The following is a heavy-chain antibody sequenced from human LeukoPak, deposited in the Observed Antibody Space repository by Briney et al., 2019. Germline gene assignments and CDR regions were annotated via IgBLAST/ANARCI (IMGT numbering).Heavy chain of an antibody. CDR2: ISSSGSTI. Sequence: GGSLRLSCAASGFTFSDYYMSWIRQAPGKGLEWVSYISSSGSTIYYADSVKGRFTISRDNAKNSLYLQMNSLRAEDTAVYYCASSIGDYLYYYYMDVWGKGTTVTVSS. J-gene: IGHJ6*03. CDR3: ASSIGDYLYYYYMDV. D-gene: IGHD4-17*01. CDR1: GFTFSDYY. V-gene: IGHV3-11*04.